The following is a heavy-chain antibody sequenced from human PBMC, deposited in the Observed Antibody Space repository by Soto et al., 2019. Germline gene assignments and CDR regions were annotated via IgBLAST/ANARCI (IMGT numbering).Heavy chain of an antibody. J-gene: IGHJ4*02. CDR3: ARDCAGYSSGWYQRGGFDY. Sequence: QVQLVESGGGVVQPGRSLRLSCAASGFTFSSYGMHWVRQAPGKGLEWVAVIWYDGSNKYYADSVKGRFTTSRDNSKXXLXXQMNSLRDEDTAVYYCARDCAGYSSGWYQRGGFDYWGQGTLVTVSS. D-gene: IGHD6-19*01. V-gene: IGHV3-33*01. CDR1: GFTFSSYG. CDR2: IWYDGSNK.